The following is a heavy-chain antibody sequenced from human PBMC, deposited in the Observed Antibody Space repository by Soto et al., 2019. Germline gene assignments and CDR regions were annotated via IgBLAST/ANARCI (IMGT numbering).Heavy chain of an antibody. V-gene: IGHV3-74*01. J-gene: IGHJ4*02. D-gene: IGHD3-22*01. CDR2: INSDGSST. CDR1: GFTFSSYW. Sequence: SCAASGFTFSSYWMHWVRQAPGKGLVWVSRINSDGSSTNYADSVKGRFTISRDNAKNTLYLQMNSLRAEDTAVYYCANNYYDSRGSWLFDYWGQGTLVTVSS. CDR3: ANNYYDSRGSWLFDY.